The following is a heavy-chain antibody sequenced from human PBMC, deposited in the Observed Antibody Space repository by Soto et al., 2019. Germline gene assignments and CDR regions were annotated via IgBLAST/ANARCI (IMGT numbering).Heavy chain of an antibody. Sequence: QVQLQESGPGLVKPSQTLSLTCTVSGGSISSGDYYWSWIRQPPGKGLEWIGYIYYSGSTYYNPSLKSRVTLSVETSKNQFSLKLSSVTAADTAVYYCARVRELGNYNWFDPWGQGTLVTVSS. CDR2: IYYSGST. CDR3: ARVRELGNYNWFDP. D-gene: IGHD3-10*01. J-gene: IGHJ5*02. CDR1: GGSISSGDYY. V-gene: IGHV4-30-4*01.